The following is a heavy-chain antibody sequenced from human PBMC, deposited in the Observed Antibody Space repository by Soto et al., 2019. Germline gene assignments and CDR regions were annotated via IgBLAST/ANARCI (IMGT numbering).Heavy chain of an antibody. CDR1: GYSFTSYW. D-gene: IGHD3-10*01. CDR3: ARNPHYYGSGSIFYYGMDV. J-gene: IGHJ6*02. Sequence: PGESRKISCKGSGYSFTSYWSGWVRQMPGKGLEWMGIIYPGDSDTRYSPSFQGQVTISADKSISTAYLQWSSLKASDTAMYYCARNPHYYGSGSIFYYGMDVWGQGTTVTVSS. V-gene: IGHV5-51*01. CDR2: IYPGDSDT.